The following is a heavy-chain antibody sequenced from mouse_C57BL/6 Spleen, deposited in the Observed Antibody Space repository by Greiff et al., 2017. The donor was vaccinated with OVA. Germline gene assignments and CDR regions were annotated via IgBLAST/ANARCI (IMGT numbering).Heavy chain of an antibody. CDR1: GYTFTSYG. J-gene: IGHJ4*01. Sequence: QVQLQQSGAELARPGASVKLSCKASGYTFTSYGISWVKQRTGQGLEWIGEIYPRSGNTYYNEKFKGKATLTADKSSSTAYMELRSLTSEDSAVYLCAREEYSNYGAMDYWGQGTSVTVSS. CDR3: AREEYSNYGAMDY. V-gene: IGHV1-81*01. CDR2: IYPRSGNT. D-gene: IGHD2-5*01.